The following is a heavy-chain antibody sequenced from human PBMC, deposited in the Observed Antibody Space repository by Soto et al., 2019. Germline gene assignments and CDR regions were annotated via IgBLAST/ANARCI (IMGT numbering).Heavy chain of an antibody. CDR1: GGSISSGGYY. D-gene: IGHD3-10*01. J-gene: IGHJ5*02. CDR2: IYYSGST. Sequence: QVQLQESGPGLVKPSQTLSLTCTVSGGSISSGGYYWSWIRQHPGKGLEWIGYIYYSGSTYYNPSLKRRVTISVDTSKNQFSLKLSSVTAADTAVYYCARGRVWFAAPDPWGQGTLVTISS. CDR3: ARGRVWFAAPDP. V-gene: IGHV4-31*03.